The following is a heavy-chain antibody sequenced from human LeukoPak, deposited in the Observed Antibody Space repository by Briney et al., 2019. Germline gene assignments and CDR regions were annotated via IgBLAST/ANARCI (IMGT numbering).Heavy chain of an antibody. Sequence: PSETLSLTCTVYGGSFSDYYWSWIRQPPGKGLEWIGEINHSGSTNYSPSLKGRVTISVDTSNNQFSLKLSSVTAADTAVYYCARGGRSYYDSSGCYYSWGQGILVTVSS. V-gene: IGHV4-34*01. D-gene: IGHD3-22*01. CDR1: GGSFSDYY. J-gene: IGHJ4*02. CDR2: INHSGST. CDR3: ARGGRSYYDSSGCYYS.